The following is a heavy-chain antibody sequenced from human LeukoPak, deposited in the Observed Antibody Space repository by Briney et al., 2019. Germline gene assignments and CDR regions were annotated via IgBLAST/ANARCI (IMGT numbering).Heavy chain of an antibody. Sequence: PSETLSLTCTVSGGSISSYYWSWIRQSPGKGLEWIGYIYYSGSTNYNPSLKSRVTISVDTSKNQFSLKLSSVTAADTAVYYCARGYISNYNWFDPWGQGTLVTVSS. V-gene: IGHV4-59*01. J-gene: IGHJ5*02. CDR2: IYYSGST. CDR3: ARGYISNYNWFDP. D-gene: IGHD2-8*01. CDR1: GGSISSYY.